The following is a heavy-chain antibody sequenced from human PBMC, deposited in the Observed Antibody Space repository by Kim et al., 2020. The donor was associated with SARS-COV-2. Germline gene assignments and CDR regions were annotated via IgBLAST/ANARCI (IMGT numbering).Heavy chain of an antibody. CDR3: ARGPGAVVVPAAIWFDP. CDR1: GGSFSGYY. J-gene: IGHJ5*02. D-gene: IGHD2-2*01. CDR2: INHSGST. Sequence: SETLSLTCAVYGGSFSGYYWSWIRQLPGKGLEWIGEINHSGSTNYNPSLKSRVTISVYTSKNQFSLKLSSVTAADTAVYYCARGPGAVVVPAAIWFDPWG. V-gene: IGHV4-34*01.